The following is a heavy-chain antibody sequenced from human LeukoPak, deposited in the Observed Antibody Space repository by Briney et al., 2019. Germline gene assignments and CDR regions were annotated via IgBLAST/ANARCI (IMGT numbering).Heavy chain of an antibody. CDR3: ARVGRQLWFGDAFDI. D-gene: IGHD5-18*01. CDR1: GFTFSSYA. CDR2: ISGSGGST. Sequence: PGGSLRLSCAASGFTFSSYAMSWVRQAPGKGLEWVSAISGSGGSTYYADSVKGRFTISRDNSKNTLYLQMNSLRAEDTAVYYCARVGRQLWFGDAFDIWGQGTMVTVSS. J-gene: IGHJ3*02. V-gene: IGHV3-23*01.